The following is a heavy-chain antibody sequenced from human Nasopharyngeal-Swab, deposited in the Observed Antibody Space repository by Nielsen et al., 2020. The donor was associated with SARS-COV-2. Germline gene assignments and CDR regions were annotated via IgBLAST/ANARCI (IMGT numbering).Heavy chain of an antibody. V-gene: IGHV4-59*12. CDR1: GGSTSSYY. CDR2: FYYSGIT. CDR3: AREVVGGLVDS. Sequence: SQTLSPTCTLPGGSTSSYYWSWTRQSPGKGLEWLRHFYYSGITNYNPSLKSRVTILIDTSKNQFSLKLNSVTAADTAVYYCAREVVGGLVDSWGQGTLVTVSS. D-gene: IGHD1-26*01. J-gene: IGHJ4*02.